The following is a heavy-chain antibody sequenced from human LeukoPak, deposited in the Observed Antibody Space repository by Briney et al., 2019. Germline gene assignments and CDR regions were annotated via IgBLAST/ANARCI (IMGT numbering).Heavy chain of an antibody. CDR2: INPNSGGT. D-gene: IGHD6-19*01. J-gene: IGHJ4*02. Sequence: ASVEVSCKASGYTFTGYYMHWVRQAPGQGLEWMGWINPNSGGTNYAQKFQGRVTMTRDTSISTAYMELSRLRSDDTAVYYCARDSPIAVAGTFTYWGQGTLVTVSS. V-gene: IGHV1-2*02. CDR1: GYTFTGYY. CDR3: ARDSPIAVAGTFTY.